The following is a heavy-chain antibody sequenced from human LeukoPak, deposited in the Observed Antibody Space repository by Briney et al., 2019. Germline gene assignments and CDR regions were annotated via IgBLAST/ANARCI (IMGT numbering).Heavy chain of an antibody. V-gene: IGHV3-66*01. CDR1: GFTFSSYS. CDR3: ASSSWDD. D-gene: IGHD6-13*01. J-gene: IGHJ4*02. CDR2: IYSDGNT. Sequence: GGSLRLSCAASGFTFSSYSMMWVRRPPGTGLEWVSVIYSDGNTYYADSVKGRFTISRDNSKNTVYLQMNSLRAEDTAVYYCASSSWDDWGQGTLVTVSS.